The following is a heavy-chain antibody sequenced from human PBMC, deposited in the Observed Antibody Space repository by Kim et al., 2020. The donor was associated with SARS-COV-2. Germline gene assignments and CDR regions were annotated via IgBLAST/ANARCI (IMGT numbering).Heavy chain of an antibody. V-gene: IGHV4-34*01. D-gene: IGHD6-13*01. CDR1: GGSFSGYY. CDR3: ARGHSSSWYGNYGMDV. Sequence: SETLSLTCAVYGGSFSGYYWSWIRQPPGKGLEWIGEINHSGSTNYNPSLKSRVTISVDTSKNQFSLKLSSVTAADTAVYYCARGHSSSWYGNYGMDVWGQGTTVTVSS. CDR2: INHSGST. J-gene: IGHJ6*02.